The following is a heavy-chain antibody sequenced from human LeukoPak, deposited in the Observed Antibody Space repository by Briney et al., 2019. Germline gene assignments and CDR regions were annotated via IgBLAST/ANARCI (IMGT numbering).Heavy chain of an antibody. Sequence: GGSLRLSCAASGFTFSSYSMNWVRQAPGKGLEWVSSISGSSSHIYYADSVKGRFTISRDNAKNSLYLQMNSLRAEDTAVYYCARKAAMDFDYWGQGTLVTVSS. CDR3: ARKAAMDFDY. CDR1: GFTFSSYS. V-gene: IGHV3-21*01. J-gene: IGHJ4*02. CDR2: ISGSSSHI. D-gene: IGHD5-18*01.